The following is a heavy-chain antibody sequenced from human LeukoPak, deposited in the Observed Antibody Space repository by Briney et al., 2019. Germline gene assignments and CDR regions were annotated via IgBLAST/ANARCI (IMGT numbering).Heavy chain of an antibody. Sequence: GGSLRLSCAASGFTFDDYGMSWVRQAPGKGLEWVSGINWNGGSTGYADSVKGRFTISRDNAKNSLYLQMNSLRAEDTAVYYCARDGSGSYYEFDYWGRGTLVTVSS. V-gene: IGHV3-20*04. D-gene: IGHD3-10*01. J-gene: IGHJ4*02. CDR1: GFTFDDYG. CDR3: ARDGSGSYYEFDY. CDR2: INWNGGST.